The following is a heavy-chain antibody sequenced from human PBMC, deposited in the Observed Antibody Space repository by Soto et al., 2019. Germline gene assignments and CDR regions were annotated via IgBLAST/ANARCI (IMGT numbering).Heavy chain of an antibody. CDR3: ARDRLRGYDSSGFYS. Sequence: ASVKVSCKASGYTFTSYGISWVRQAPGQGLEWMGWINVYNGNTKYAQKVQGRVTMTTATSTNTVFLELRSLKSDDTAIYYCARDRLRGYDSSGFYSWGQGTMVTVSS. D-gene: IGHD3-22*01. J-gene: IGHJ4*02. CDR2: INVYNGNT. CDR1: GYTFTSYG. V-gene: IGHV1-18*01.